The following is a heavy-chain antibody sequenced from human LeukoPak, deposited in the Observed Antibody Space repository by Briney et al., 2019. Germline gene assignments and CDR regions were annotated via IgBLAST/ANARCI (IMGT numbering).Heavy chain of an antibody. CDR1: GGSFSGYY. V-gene: IGHV4-34*01. J-gene: IGHJ4*02. D-gene: IGHD6-19*01. CDR2: INHSGST. CDR3: ASSGWTGWFDY. Sequence: SETLSLTCAVYGGSFSGYYWSWIRQPPGKGLEWIGEINHSGSTNYNLSLKSRVTISVDTSKNQFSLKLSSVTAADTAVYYCASSGWTGWFDYWGQGTLVTVSS.